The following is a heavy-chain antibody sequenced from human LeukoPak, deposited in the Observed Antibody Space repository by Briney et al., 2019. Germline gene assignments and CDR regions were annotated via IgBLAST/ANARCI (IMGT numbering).Heavy chain of an antibody. CDR2: IYYSGST. J-gene: IGHJ4*02. CDR1: RGSISDYY. V-gene: IGHV4-59*01. Sequence: SETLSLTCTVSRGSISDYYWSWIRQPPGEGLEWIGYIYYSGSTNHNPSLKSRVTISLDTSKNQFSLNLKSVTAADTAVYYCARERKVGNTGYYFDQWGQGTLVSVSS. CDR3: ARERKVGNTGYYFDQ. D-gene: IGHD2/OR15-2a*01.